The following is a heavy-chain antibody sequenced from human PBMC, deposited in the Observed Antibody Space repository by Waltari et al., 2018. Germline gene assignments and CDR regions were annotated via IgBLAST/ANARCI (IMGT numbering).Heavy chain of an antibody. V-gene: IGHV3-21*01. Sequence: EVQRVESGGGLVKSGGCLRLSCAASGLTFSSYSMHWVRQAPGKGLEWASSISSSNSYIYYAASVKGRFTSSVENAKNSLYLQMNALRAEDTAVYYCARDVPPQGAFVIWGQGTMGTVAS. CDR3: ARDVPPQGAFVI. J-gene: IGHJ3*02. CDR1: GLTFSSYS. CDR2: ISSSNSYI.